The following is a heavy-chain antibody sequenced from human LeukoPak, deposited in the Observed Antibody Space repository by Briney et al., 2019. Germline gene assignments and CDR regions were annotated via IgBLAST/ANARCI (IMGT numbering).Heavy chain of an antibody. J-gene: IGHJ4*02. CDR1: GFTFSNAW. V-gene: IGHV3-33*08. D-gene: IGHD3-22*01. CDR2: IWYDGSNK. CDR3: AADSSGPYDY. Sequence: PGGSLRLSCAASGFTFSNAWMSWVRQAPGKGLEWVAVIWYDGSNKYYADSVKGRFTISRDNSKNKLYLQMNSLRAEDTAVYYCAADSSGPYDYWGQGTLVTVSS.